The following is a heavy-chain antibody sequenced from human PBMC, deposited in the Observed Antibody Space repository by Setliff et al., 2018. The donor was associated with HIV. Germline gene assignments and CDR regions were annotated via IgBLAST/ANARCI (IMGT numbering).Heavy chain of an antibody. Sequence: GESLKISCAASGFTFNYHAMTWVRQAPGKGLEWVSGISGSGDSTFYAHSVKGWFTISRDNSRDTLYLEMNNLRAEDTALYYCAKDYTPTFWEYNWFDVWGQGTQVAVSS. D-gene: IGHD3-16*01. J-gene: IGHJ5*02. V-gene: IGHV3-23*01. CDR2: ISGSGDST. CDR1: GFTFNYHA. CDR3: AKDYTPTFWEYNWFDV.